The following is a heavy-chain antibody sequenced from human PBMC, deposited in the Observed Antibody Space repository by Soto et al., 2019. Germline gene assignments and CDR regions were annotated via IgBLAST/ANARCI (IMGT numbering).Heavy chain of an antibody. CDR3: ARTYYYDSSGYPPLEHFQH. D-gene: IGHD3-22*01. Sequence: SETLSLTCTVSGGSISSGDYYWSWIRQPPGKGLEWIGYIYYSGSTYYNPSLKSRVTISVDTSKNQFSLKLSSVTAADTAVYYCARTYYYDSSGYPPLEHFQHWGQGTLVTVSS. CDR2: IYYSGST. V-gene: IGHV4-30-4*01. J-gene: IGHJ1*01. CDR1: GGSISSGDYY.